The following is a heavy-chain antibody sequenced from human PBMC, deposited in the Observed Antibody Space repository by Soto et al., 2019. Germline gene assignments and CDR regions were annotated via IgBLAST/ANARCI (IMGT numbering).Heavy chain of an antibody. V-gene: IGHV2-5*02. CDR3: AHRQTNCGGVCYSGFDY. CDR1: GFSLRTSRVG. D-gene: IGHD2-21*02. J-gene: IGHJ4*02. CDR2: IYWDDDK. Sequence: QITLKESGPTLVKPTQTLTLTCTFSGFSLRTSRVGVDWIRQPPGKALEWLALIYWDDDKRYSPSLKSRLTLTKDTSKNQVVLTMTTMDPVDTATYYCAHRQTNCGGVCYSGFDYWGQGTLVTVSS.